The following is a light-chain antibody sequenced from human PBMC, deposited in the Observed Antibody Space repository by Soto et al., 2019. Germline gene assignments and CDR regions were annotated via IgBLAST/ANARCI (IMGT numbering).Light chain of an antibody. V-gene: IGKV1-5*03. CDR2: KAS. J-gene: IGKJ4*01. CDR3: QQYNNWPRAT. Sequence: DIQMTQSPSTLSGSVGDRVTITCRASQTISSWLAWYQQKPGKAPKLLIYKASTLKSGVPSRFSGSGSGTEFTLTISSLQPDDFGVYYCQQYNNWPRATFGGGTKVEIK. CDR1: QTISSW.